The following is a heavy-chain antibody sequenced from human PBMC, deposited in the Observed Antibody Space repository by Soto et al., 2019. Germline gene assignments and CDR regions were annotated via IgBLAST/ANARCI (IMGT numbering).Heavy chain of an antibody. V-gene: IGHV4-39*01. Sequence: SETLSLTCTVSCCSISSSSYYWGWIRQPPGKGLEWIGSIFYSGSTYYNPSLKSRVTISVDTSKNQFSLKLSSVAAADTAVYYCVRHLTYCSAGSCYSDFPYYGMDVWGQGTTVT. J-gene: IGHJ6*02. CDR1: CCSISSSSYY. CDR2: IFYSGST. D-gene: IGHD2-15*01. CDR3: VRHLTYCSAGSCYSDFPYYGMDV.